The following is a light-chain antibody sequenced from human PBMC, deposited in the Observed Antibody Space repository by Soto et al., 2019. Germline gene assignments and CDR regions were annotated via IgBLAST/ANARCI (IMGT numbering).Light chain of an antibody. CDR2: EVN. J-gene: IGLJ2*01. CDR3: SAYAGSTNVL. CDR1: SSDVGGSGL. Sequence: QSALTQPASVSGSPAQSITISCTGSSSDVGGSGLVSWYQFHPGKAPKLLIYEVNKRPSGVPDRFSGSKSGNTASLTVSGLQAEDEADYYCSAYAGSTNVLFGGGTKLTVL. V-gene: IGLV2-8*01.